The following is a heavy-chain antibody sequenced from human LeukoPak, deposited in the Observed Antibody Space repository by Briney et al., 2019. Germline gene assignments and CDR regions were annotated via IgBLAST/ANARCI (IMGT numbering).Heavy chain of an antibody. J-gene: IGHJ6*02. CDR3: ARARGYDYFGYYYYYYGMDV. CDR1: GYTFTSYD. D-gene: IGHD5-12*01. V-gene: IGHV1-8*01. Sequence: ASVKVSCKASGYTFTSYDINWVRQATGQGLEWMGWMNPNSDNTGYAQKFQGRVTMTRNTSISTAYMELSSLRSEDTAVYYCARARGYDYFGYYYYYYGMDVWGQGTTVTVSS. CDR2: MNPNSDNT.